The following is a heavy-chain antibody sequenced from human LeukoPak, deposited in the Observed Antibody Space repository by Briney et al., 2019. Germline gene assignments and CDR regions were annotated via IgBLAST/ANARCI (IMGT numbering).Heavy chain of an antibody. V-gene: IGHV3-48*04. CDR3: ARDRGGSYSAIDY. CDR2: ISSSSITI. CDR1: GFTFSSYS. Sequence: GGSLRLFCAASGFTFSSYSLSWVRQDPGKGLEWVSFISSSSITIYYADSVKGRFTISRDNAEKSLYLQMNSLRAEDTAVYYCARDRGGSYSAIDYWGQGTLVTVSS. D-gene: IGHD2-15*01. J-gene: IGHJ4*02.